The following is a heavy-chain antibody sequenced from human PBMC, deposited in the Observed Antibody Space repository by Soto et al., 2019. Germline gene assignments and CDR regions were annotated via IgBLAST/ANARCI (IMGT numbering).Heavy chain of an antibody. CDR2: IYWNDDE. Sequence: GSCPTLVNPTQTLTLTCTFSGCSLSSNGVGVGWIRQPPGEALEWLALIYWNDDERYSPSLKSRLTISKDTSKNQVVLTMTNMDPVDTATYYCARTDRVSRYFDNWGQGTPVTVSS. D-gene: IGHD5-12*01. V-gene: IGHV2-5*01. J-gene: IGHJ4*02. CDR3: ARTDRVSRYFDN. CDR1: GCSLSSNGVG.